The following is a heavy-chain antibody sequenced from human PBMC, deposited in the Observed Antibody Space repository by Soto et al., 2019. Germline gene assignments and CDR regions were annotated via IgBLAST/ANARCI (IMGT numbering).Heavy chain of an antibody. CDR2: ISAYNGDT. J-gene: IGHJ4*02. CDR3: ARDWSRYYDNSGLIWFY. D-gene: IGHD3-22*01. V-gene: IGHV1-18*04. Sequence: AAALVASRPCGSTFRSCGVRWVGQAPGQGLEWVGWISAYNGDTHYAPKFQDRITLTTETSTDPAYMELRSLRLDDTAVYYCARDWSRYYDNSGLIWFYWGQGSLVTVSS. CDR1: GSTFRSCG.